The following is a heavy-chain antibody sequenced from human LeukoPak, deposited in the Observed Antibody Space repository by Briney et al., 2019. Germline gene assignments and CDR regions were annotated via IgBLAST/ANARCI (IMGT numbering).Heavy chain of an antibody. J-gene: IGHJ4*02. CDR3: ARGQDWELSAFDY. CDR2: IYTSGST. V-gene: IGHV4-61*02. CDR1: GGSISSGSYY. D-gene: IGHD1-26*01. Sequence: SETLSLTCTVSGGSISSGSYYWSWIRQPAGKGLEWIGRIYTSGSTNYNPSLKSRVTISVDTSKNQFSLKLSSVTAADTAVYYCARGQDWELSAFDYWGQGTLVTVSS.